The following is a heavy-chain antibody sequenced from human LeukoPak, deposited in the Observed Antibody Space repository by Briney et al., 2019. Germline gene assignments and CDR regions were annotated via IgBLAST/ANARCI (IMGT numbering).Heavy chain of an antibody. D-gene: IGHD3-10*01. CDR2: IYYSGST. Sequence: SETLSLTCTVSGGSISSSSYYWGRIRQPPGKGLEWIGSIYYSGSTYYNPSLKSRVTISVDTSKNQFSLKLSSVTAADTAVYYCASGGLLWFGEFQNYFDYWGQGTLVTVSS. CDR3: ASGGLLWFGEFQNYFDY. J-gene: IGHJ4*02. V-gene: IGHV4-39*01. CDR1: GGSISSSSYY.